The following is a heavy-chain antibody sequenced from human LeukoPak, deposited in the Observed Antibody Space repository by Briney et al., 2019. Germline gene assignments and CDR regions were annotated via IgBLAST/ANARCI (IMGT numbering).Heavy chain of an antibody. V-gene: IGHV1-69*13. D-gene: IGHD3-3*01. CDR1: GGTFSSYA. CDR2: IIPIFGTA. J-gene: IGHJ5*02. CDR3: ARGPSIRFLEWLYA. Sequence: LVKVSCKASGGTFSSYAIGWVRQALGQRHELLRRIIPIFGTANYAQKFQGRVTITADESTSTAYMELSSLRSEDTAVYYCARGPSIRFLEWLYAWGQGTLVTVSS.